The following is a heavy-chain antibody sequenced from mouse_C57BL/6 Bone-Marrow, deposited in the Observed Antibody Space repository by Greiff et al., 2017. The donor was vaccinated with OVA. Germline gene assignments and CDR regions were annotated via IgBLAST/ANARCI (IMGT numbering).Heavy chain of an antibody. Sequence: QVQLQQSGAELVKPGASVKLSCKASGYTFTSYWMHWVKQRPGQGLEWIGMIHPNSGSTNYNEKFKSKATLTVDKSSSTAYMQLSSLTSEDSAVYYCARYYGSRESYFDYWGQGTTLTVSS. CDR1: GYTFTSYW. CDR2: IHPNSGST. CDR3: ARYYGSRESYFDY. J-gene: IGHJ2*01. D-gene: IGHD1-1*01. V-gene: IGHV1-64*01.